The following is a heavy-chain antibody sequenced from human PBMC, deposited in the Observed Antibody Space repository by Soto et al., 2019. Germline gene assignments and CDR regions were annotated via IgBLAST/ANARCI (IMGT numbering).Heavy chain of an antibody. CDR1: GYTFTRYG. J-gene: IGHJ6*03. CDR2: ISAYNGNT. CDR3: AREKVVPAAGYYYYYMDV. V-gene: IGHV1-18*01. D-gene: IGHD2-2*01. Sequence: ASVKVSCKASGYTFTRYGISWVRQAPGQGLEWMGWISAYNGNTNYAQKLQGRVTMTTDTSTSTAYMELRSLRSDDTAVYYCAREKVVPAAGYYYYYMDVWGKGTTVTVS.